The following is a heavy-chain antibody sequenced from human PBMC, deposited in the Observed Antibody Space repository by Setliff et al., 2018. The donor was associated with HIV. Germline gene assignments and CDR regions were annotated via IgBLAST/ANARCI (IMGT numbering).Heavy chain of an antibody. CDR1: GDSITRRTYY. Sequence: PSETLSLTCSVSGDSITRRTYYWGWIRQPPGRGLEWIGSISNNWDTAYNPSLRSRVTMSLDTSKNQFSLKLSSVTAADTAVYYCARRPSPYYYYDSSGYSGGNVDYWGQGTLVTVSS. CDR2: ISNNWDT. J-gene: IGHJ4*02. CDR3: ARRPSPYYYYDSSGYSGGNVDY. D-gene: IGHD3-22*01. V-gene: IGHV4-39*01.